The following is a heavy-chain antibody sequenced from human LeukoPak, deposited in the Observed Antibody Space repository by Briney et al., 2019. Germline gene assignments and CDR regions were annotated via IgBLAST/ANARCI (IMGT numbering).Heavy chain of an antibody. V-gene: IGHV3-23*01. D-gene: IGHD2-2*01. CDR2: LGRSGEYK. CDR1: GFRFIDYS. J-gene: IGHJ6*02. Sequence: GGSLRLSCAASGFRFIDYSMSWVRQAPGKGLEWVAGLGRSGEYKYYADSVKGRFTISRDNSKDTVSLQMNSLRAEDSAIYFCVKDRPCETCMPMDAWGQGTTVTV. CDR3: VKDRPCETCMPMDA.